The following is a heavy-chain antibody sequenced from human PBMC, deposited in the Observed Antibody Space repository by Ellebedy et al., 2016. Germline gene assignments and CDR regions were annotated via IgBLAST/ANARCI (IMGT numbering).Heavy chain of an antibody. D-gene: IGHD5-24*01. CDR1: GFTFSSYA. Sequence: GGSLRLXXAASGFTFSSYAMHWVRQAPGKGLEWVAVISYDGSNKYYADSVKGRFTISRDNSKNTLFLQMNSLRTEDTAVYYCARDRPDGYVPGDYWGQGTLVTVSS. J-gene: IGHJ4*02. CDR2: ISYDGSNK. CDR3: ARDRPDGYVPGDY. V-gene: IGHV3-30-3*01.